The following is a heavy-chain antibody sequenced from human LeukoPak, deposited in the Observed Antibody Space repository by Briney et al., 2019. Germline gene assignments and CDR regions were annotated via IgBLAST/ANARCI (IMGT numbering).Heavy chain of an antibody. CDR3: ARVGSSNGWDLGY. V-gene: IGHV4-59*01. J-gene: IGHJ4*02. CDR2: IYHSGST. CDR1: GGSISSYY. Sequence: PSETLSLTCTVSGGSISSYYWSWIRQPPGKGLEWIGYIYHSGSTSYNPSLKSRVTISVDMSKNQFSLKLSSVTAADTAVYFCARVGSSNGWDLGYWGQGTLVTVSS. D-gene: IGHD6-19*01.